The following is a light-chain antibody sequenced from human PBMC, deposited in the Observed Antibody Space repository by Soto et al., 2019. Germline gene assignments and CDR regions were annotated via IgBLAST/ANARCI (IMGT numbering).Light chain of an antibody. CDR3: RSYTSSSTRL. V-gene: IGLV2-14*01. Sequence: QSALTQPASVSGSPGQSITISCTGTSSDVGGYNYVYWYQQYPGKAPKVMIFDVSNRPSGVSDRFSGSKSGNTAFLTISGLKAEDEADYYCRSYTSSSTRLFGGGTKVTVL. CDR1: SSDVGGYNY. CDR2: DVS. J-gene: IGLJ3*02.